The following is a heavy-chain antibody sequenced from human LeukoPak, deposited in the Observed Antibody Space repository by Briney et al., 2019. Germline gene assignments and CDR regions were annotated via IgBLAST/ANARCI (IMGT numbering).Heavy chain of an antibody. Sequence: GGSLRLSCAASGFTFSSYGMHWVRQAPGKGLEWVAVIWYDGSNKYYADSVKGRFTISRDNSKNTLYLQMNSLRAEDTAVCYCARDKLCGSSCNGGFTGRFDPWGQGTLVTVSS. CDR1: GFTFSSYG. CDR3: ARDKLCGSSCNGGFTGRFDP. V-gene: IGHV3-33*01. CDR2: IWYDGSNK. D-gene: IGHD1-14*01. J-gene: IGHJ5*02.